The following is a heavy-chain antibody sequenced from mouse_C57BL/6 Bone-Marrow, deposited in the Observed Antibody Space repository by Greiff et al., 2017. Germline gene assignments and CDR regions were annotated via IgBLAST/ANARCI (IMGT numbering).Heavy chain of an antibody. D-gene: IGHD2-1*01. CDR3: ARGGNYGGYYFDY. Sequence: LQASGAELVKPGASVKMSCKASGYTFTTYPIEWMKQNHGKSLEWIGNFHPYNDDTKYNEKFKGKATLTVDKSSSTVYLELSRLTSDYSAVYYCARGGNYGGYYFDYWGQGTTLTVSS. CDR2: FHPYNDDT. V-gene: IGHV1-47*01. J-gene: IGHJ2*01. CDR1: GYTFTTYP.